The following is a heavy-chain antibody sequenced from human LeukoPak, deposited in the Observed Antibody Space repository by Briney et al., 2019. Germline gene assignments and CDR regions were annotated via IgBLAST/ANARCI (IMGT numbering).Heavy chain of an antibody. D-gene: IGHD2-2*01. J-gene: IGHJ6*03. CDR2: IYHSGST. Sequence: SETLSLTCAVSGDSIISNNWWSWVRQPPGKGLEWIGEIYHSGSTNYNPSLKSRVTISVDTSKNQFSLKLSSVTAADTAVYYCARVGIVVVPAAYYYYYYMDVWGKGTTVTVSS. CDR1: GDSIISNNW. V-gene: IGHV4-4*02. CDR3: ARVGIVVVPAAYYYYYYMDV.